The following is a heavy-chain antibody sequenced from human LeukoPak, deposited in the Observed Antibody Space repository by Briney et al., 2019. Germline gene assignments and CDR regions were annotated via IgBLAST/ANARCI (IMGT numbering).Heavy chain of an antibody. Sequence: SVKVSCKASGFTFTNSAMQWVRQARGQRLEWIGWIVVGSGNTNYAQKFQERVTITRDMSTSTVYMELSSLRSEDTAVYYCAADVRYFDWLGGFDLWGQGTMLTVSS. V-gene: IGHV1-58*02. CDR1: GFTFTNSA. CDR3: AADVRYFDWLGGFDL. D-gene: IGHD3-9*01. CDR2: IVVGSGNT. J-gene: IGHJ3*01.